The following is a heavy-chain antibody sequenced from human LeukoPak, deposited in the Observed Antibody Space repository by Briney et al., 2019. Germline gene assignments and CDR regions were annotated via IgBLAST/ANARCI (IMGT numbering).Heavy chain of an antibody. CDR1: GGSISSYY. V-gene: IGHV4-4*08. CDR3: ARDYEGSGSYFEYYFDY. D-gene: IGHD3-10*01. CDR2: IYTSGST. Sequence: SETLSLTCTVSGGSISSYYWSWIRQPPGKGLERLGRIYTSGSTNYNPSLKSRVTISVDTSKNQFSLKLSSVTAADTAVYYCARDYEGSGSYFEYYFDYWGQGTLVTVSS. J-gene: IGHJ4*02.